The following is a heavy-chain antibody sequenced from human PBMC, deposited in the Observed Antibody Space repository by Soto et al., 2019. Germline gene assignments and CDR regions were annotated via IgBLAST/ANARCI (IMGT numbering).Heavy chain of an antibody. CDR1: GGTFSNSA. CDR2: IIPLFATG. J-gene: IGHJ4*02. V-gene: IGHV1-69*01. CDR3: ARGPDSSDYYYFY. D-gene: IGHD3-22*01. Sequence: QVQLVQSGAEVKKPGSSVKVSCKASGGTFSNSAISWVRQAPGQGLEWMGGIIPLFATGNYAQKFQGRVTITADESTSTAYMELSSVRSEDTAIYYCARGPDSSDYYYFYWGQVTLVTVSS.